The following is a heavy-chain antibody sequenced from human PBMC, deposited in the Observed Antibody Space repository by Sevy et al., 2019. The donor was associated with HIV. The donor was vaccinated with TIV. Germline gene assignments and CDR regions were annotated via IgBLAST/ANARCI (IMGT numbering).Heavy chain of an antibody. CDR3: ARPTVVTGYWYFDL. J-gene: IGHJ2*01. V-gene: IGHV1-18*01. CDR2: ISAYNGNT. Sequence: ASLKVSCKASGYTFTSYGISWVRQAPGQGLEWMGWISAYNGNTNYAQKLQGRVTMTTDTSTSTAYMELRSLRSDDTAVYYCARPTVVTGYWYFDLWGRGTLVTVSS. D-gene: IGHD4-17*01. CDR1: GYTFTSYG.